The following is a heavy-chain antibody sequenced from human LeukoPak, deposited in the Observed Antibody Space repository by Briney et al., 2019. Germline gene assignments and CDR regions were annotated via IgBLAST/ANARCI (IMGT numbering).Heavy chain of an antibody. V-gene: IGHV1-2*02. Sequence: ASVQVSCKASGYTFTGYYMHWVRQAPGQGLEWMGWINPNSGGTNYAQKFQGRVTMTRDTSISTAYMELGRLRSDDTAVYYCARGGAAPEGYWFFDLWGRGTLVTVSS. D-gene: IGHD6-13*01. CDR2: INPNSGGT. CDR1: GYTFTGYY. J-gene: IGHJ2*01. CDR3: ARGGAAPEGYWFFDL.